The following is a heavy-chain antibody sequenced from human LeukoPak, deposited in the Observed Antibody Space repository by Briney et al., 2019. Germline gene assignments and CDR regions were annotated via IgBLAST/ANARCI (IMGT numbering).Heavy chain of an antibody. J-gene: IGHJ4*02. V-gene: IGHV3-23*05. Sequence: GGSLRLSCAASGFTFSDFSMTWVRQAPGKGLEWVSTVTSSGSITYYADSVKGRFTNSRDNSKNTLYLQMNSLGAEDTAVYYCTKAAEVRYFDWLLKGSEDYWGQGTLVTVSS. D-gene: IGHD3-9*01. CDR3: TKAAEVRYFDWLLKGSEDY. CDR1: GFTFSDFS. CDR2: VTSSGSIT.